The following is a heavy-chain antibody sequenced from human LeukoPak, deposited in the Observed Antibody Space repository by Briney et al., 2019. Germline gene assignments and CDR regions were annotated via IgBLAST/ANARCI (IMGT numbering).Heavy chain of an antibody. CDR2: ISGSGGNT. CDR1: GFTFSSYA. V-gene: IGHV3-23*01. CDR3: AKGGYYSSSSGFGY. Sequence: GGSLRLSCAASGFTFSSYAMSWVRQAPGKGLEWVSGISGSGGNTYYADSVKGRFTISRDNSKNTLYLQMNSLRAEDTAVYYCAKGGYYSSSSGFGYWGQGTLVTVSS. D-gene: IGHD6-6*01. J-gene: IGHJ4*02.